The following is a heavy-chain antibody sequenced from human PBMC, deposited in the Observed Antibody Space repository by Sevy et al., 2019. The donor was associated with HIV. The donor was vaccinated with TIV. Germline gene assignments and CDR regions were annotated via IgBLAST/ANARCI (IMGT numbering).Heavy chain of an antibody. Sequence: GGSLRLSCAASGFTFSNAWMSWVRQAPGKGLEWVGRIRSKTDGGTTDYAAPVKGRFTISRDDSKNRRYLQMNSLKTEDTAVYYCTTTKWEPKGGANAIAFDIWGHGTMVTVSS. CDR1: GFTFSNAW. CDR2: IRSKTDGGTT. J-gene: IGHJ3*02. V-gene: IGHV3-15*01. CDR3: TTTKWEPKGGANAIAFDI. D-gene: IGHD1-26*01.